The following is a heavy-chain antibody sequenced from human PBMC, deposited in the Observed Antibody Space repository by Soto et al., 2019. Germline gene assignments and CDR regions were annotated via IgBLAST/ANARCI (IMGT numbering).Heavy chain of an antibody. J-gene: IGHJ6*01. Sequence: KICWRGSGGKSINYGGGWMRKKPGKGLEWMGIIQPRDSDTRYSPSLRCHVTMSADKSSSTAYLEWRSLKSSDTAMYYCARYGYCSRSGCDERGYSSGMDFWGQGTTVPGTS. CDR3: ARYGYCSRSGCDERGYSSGMDF. CDR2: IQPRDSDT. V-gene: IGHV5-51*01. CDR1: GGKSINYG. D-gene: IGHD2-2*01.